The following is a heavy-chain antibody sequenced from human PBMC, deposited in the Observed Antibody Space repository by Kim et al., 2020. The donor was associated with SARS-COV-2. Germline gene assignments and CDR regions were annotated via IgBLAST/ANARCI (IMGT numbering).Heavy chain of an antibody. V-gene: IGHV3-30-3*01. D-gene: IGHD3-3*01. CDR1: GFTFSTYA. Sequence: GGSLRLSCAASGFTFSTYAMHWVRQPPGKGLEWVAFISSDGSKTYYEDSVKGRFTISRDNSKNMVYLQMNSLRDEDTTVYYCAREFWSLGQVTLFTVSS. CDR3: AREFWS. J-gene: IGHJ5*02. CDR2: ISSDGSKT.